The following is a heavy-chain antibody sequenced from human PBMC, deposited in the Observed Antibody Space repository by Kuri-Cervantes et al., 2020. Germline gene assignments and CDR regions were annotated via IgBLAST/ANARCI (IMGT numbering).Heavy chain of an antibody. CDR2: ISYSGST. Sequence: SETLSLTCTVSGSSFSSYYWSWIRQPPGKGLEWIGYISYSGSTNYNPSLKSRVTISVDTSKNQFSLKLSSVTAADTAVYYCARPRTADYGDYAPSGGYYGMDVWGQGTTVTVSS. V-gene: IGHV4-59*12. CDR1: GSSFSSYY. D-gene: IGHD4-17*01. J-gene: IGHJ6*02. CDR3: ARPRTADYGDYAPSGGYYGMDV.